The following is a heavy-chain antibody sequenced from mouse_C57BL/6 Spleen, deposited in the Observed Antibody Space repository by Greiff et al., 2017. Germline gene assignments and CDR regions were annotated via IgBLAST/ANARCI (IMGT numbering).Heavy chain of an antibody. Sequence: DVMLVESGGGLVKPGGSLKLSCAASGFTFSSYAMSWVRQTPEKRLEWVATISDGGSYTYYPDNVKGRFTISRDNAKNNLYLQMSHLKSEDTAMYYCARDLGGAYWGQGTLVTVAA. CDR2: ISDGGSYT. J-gene: IGHJ3*01. V-gene: IGHV5-4*01. CDR3: ARDLGGAY. CDR1: GFTFSSYA.